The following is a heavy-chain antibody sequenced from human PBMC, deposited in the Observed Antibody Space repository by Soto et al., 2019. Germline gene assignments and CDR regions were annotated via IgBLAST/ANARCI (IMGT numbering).Heavy chain of an antibody. J-gene: IGHJ6*03. D-gene: IGHD6-6*01. CDR1: GGSISSGDYY. Sequence: SETLSLTCTVSGGSISSGDYYWSWIRQPPGKGLEWIGYIYYSGSTNYNPSLKSRVTISVDTSKNQFSLKLSSVTAADTAVYYCARSYSSSSDYYYYYMDVWGKGNPGHR. CDR3: ARSYSSSSDYYYYYMDV. V-gene: IGHV4-61*08. CDR2: IYYSGST.